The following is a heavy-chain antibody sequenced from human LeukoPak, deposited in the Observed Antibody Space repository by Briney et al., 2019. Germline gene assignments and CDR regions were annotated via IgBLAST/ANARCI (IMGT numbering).Heavy chain of an antibody. CDR2: ISNSGNTM. D-gene: IGHD3-22*01. V-gene: IGHV3-48*03. CDR3: ARDTSIVVVPDAFDM. J-gene: IGHJ3*02. CDR1: GFTFSSYE. Sequence: PGGSLRLSCAASGFTFSSYEMNWVRQAPGKGLEWVSYISNSGNTMYYADSVKGRFTISRDSAKNSLYLQMNSLRAEDTGIYYCARDTSIVVVPDAFDMWGQGTTVTVSA.